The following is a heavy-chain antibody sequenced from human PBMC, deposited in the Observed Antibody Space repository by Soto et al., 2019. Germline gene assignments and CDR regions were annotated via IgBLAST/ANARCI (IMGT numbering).Heavy chain of an antibody. J-gene: IGHJ6*02. CDR3: ARPYCSSTSCYRYYYGMDV. Sequence: QVQLVQSGAEVKKPGSSVKVSCKASGGTFSSYAISWVRQAPGQGLEWMGWIIPIFGTANYAQKFQGRVTITADESTSTAYMELSSLRSEDTAVYYCARPYCSSTSCYRYYYGMDVCGQGTTGTVS. D-gene: IGHD2-2*02. CDR1: GGTFSSYA. V-gene: IGHV1-69*01. CDR2: IIPIFGTA.